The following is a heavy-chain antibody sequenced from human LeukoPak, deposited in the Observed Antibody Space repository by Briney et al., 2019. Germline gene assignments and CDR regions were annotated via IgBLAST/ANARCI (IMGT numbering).Heavy chain of an antibody. J-gene: IGHJ1*01. CDR2: ISWNSGTI. CDR3: AKESVYGFFQH. V-gene: IGHV3-9*01. CDR1: GFIFDDYA. D-gene: IGHD6-6*01. Sequence: GGSLRLSCAASGFIFDDYAMAWVRQAPGRGLEWVSGISWNSGTIAYADSVKGRFTISRDNAKNSLYLQMNSLRPEDTALYYCAKESVYGFFQHWGQGTLVIVSS.